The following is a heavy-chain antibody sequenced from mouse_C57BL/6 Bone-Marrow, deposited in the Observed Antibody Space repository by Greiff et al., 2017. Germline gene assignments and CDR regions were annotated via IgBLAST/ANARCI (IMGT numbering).Heavy chain of an antibody. CDR3: ARETAQAYSFAY. V-gene: IGHV1-55*01. Sequence: QVQLQQPGAELVKPGASVKMSCKASGYTFTSYWITWVKQRPGQGLEWIGDIYPGSGSTNYNEKFKSKATLTVDTSSSTAYIQLSSLTSEDYAVYYCARETAQAYSFAYWGQGTLVTVSA. D-gene: IGHD3-2*02. J-gene: IGHJ3*01. CDR2: IYPGSGST. CDR1: GYTFTSYW.